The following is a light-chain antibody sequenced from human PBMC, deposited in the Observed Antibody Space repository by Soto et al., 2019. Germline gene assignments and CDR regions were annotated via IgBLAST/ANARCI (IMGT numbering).Light chain of an antibody. V-gene: IGLV1-44*01. J-gene: IGLJ1*01. CDR1: SSNIGTNT. CDR2: SNN. Sequence: QSVLTQAPSASGTPGQRVTISRSGSSSNIGTNTVNWYQRLPGTAPKLLIYSNNQRPSGVPDRFSGSKSGTSASLAISGLQSEDEADYYCAAWDDSLNEVFGTGTKVTVL. CDR3: AAWDDSLNEV.